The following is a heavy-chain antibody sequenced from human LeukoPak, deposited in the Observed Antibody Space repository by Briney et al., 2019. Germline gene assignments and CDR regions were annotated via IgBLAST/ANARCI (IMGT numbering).Heavy chain of an antibody. J-gene: IGHJ4*02. Sequence: PSETLSLTCTVSGASINSGIHYWSWIRQPAGKGLEWTGRIFTSGSTNYNPSLKSRVIISLDTSKNQFSLKLTSVTASDTAVYYCAREGYSSPDSWGQGTLVTVSS. CDR3: AREGYSSPDS. CDR1: GASINSGIHY. D-gene: IGHD5-18*01. CDR2: IFTSGST. V-gene: IGHV4-61*02.